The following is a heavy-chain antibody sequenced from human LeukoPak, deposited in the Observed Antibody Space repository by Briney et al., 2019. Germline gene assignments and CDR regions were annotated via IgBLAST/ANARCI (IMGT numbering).Heavy chain of an antibody. J-gene: IGHJ4*02. V-gene: IGHV3-23*01. Sequence: PGGSLRLSCAASGFTFSSFAMSWVRQAPRKGLEWVSTFSGSGGSTYYADSVKGRFSISRDNSKNTLYLQMNSLRAEDTAAYYCARSGLNRFDYWGQGTLVTVSS. D-gene: IGHD2-15*01. CDR1: GFTFSSFA. CDR2: FSGSGGST. CDR3: ARSGLNRFDY.